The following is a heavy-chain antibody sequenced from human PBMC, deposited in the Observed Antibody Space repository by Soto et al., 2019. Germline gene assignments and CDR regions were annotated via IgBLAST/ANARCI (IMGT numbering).Heavy chain of an antibody. CDR2: INPNSGGT. Sequence: ASVKVSCKASGYTLTGYYMHWVRQAPGQGLEWMGWINPNSGGTNYAQKFQGWVTMTRDTSISTAYMELSSLTSDDTAVYYCARGRVWELQRGFDYGGKGSTVTGPS. CDR3: ARGRVWELQRGFDY. J-gene: IGHJ4*02. D-gene: IGHD1-26*01. V-gene: IGHV1-2*04. CDR1: GYTLTGYY.